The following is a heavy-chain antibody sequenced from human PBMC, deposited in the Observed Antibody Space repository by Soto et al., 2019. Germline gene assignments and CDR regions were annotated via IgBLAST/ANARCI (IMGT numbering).Heavy chain of an antibody. J-gene: IGHJ6*01. V-gene: IGHV5-10-1*01. CDR3: SRRRHGSGSYQYGRDV. Sequence: RVEDLKISRNRSAYSFTSYWISWGRQMPVKCLECMGWIDTSDSYSNESPSVQGHVTISADQSIRTAYLQWRSLKDSDTAMYYCSRRRHGSGSYQYGRDVWRQGTT. CDR1: AYSFTSYW. D-gene: IGHD6-19*01. CDR2: IDTSDSYS.